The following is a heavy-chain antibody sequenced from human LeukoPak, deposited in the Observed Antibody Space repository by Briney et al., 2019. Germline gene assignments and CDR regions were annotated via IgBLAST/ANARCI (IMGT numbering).Heavy chain of an antibody. Sequence: TGGSLRLSCAASGFTFSSYWMHWVRQAPGKGLVWVSRINSDGSSTSYADSVKGRFTISRDNAKNTLYLQMNSLRAEDTAVYYCAREGTGTTRQAYYYYMDVWGKGTTVTVS. J-gene: IGHJ6*03. V-gene: IGHV3-74*01. CDR3: AREGTGTTRQAYYYYMDV. D-gene: IGHD1-1*01. CDR2: INSDGSST. CDR1: GFTFSSYW.